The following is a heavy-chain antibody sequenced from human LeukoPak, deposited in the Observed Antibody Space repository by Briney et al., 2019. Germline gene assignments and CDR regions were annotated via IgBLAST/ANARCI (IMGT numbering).Heavy chain of an antibody. D-gene: IGHD5-18*01. Sequence: GGSLRLSCAASGFTFSSYAMTWVRQAPGKGLEWVSVIYRGGNTYYADSVKGRFTFSRDNSKNTLYLQMNSLRAEDTAVYYCARGVDPAMGDAFDIWGQGTMVTVSS. CDR2: IYRGGNT. J-gene: IGHJ3*02. CDR1: GFTFSSYA. V-gene: IGHV3-53*01. CDR3: ARGVDPAMGDAFDI.